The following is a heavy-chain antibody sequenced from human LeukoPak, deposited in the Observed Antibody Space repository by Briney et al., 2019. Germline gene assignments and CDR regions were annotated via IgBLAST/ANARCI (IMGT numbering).Heavy chain of an antibody. V-gene: IGHV1-2*02. CDR3: ARSGDSSGYPELGDWFDP. J-gene: IGHJ5*02. D-gene: IGHD3-22*01. Sequence: ASVKVSCKASGYTFTGYYMHWVRQAPGQGLEWMGWINPNSGGTNYAQKFQGRVTMTRDTSISTAYMELSRLRSDDTAVYYCARSGDSSGYPELGDWFDPWGQGTLVTVSS. CDR1: GYTFTGYY. CDR2: INPNSGGT.